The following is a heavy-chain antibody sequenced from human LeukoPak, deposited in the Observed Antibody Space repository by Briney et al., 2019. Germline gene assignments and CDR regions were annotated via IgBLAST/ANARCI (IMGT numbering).Heavy chain of an antibody. V-gene: IGHV3-21*01. CDR3: ARDRAWNYFDY. D-gene: IGHD3-3*01. CDR1: GFTFSSYS. CDR2: ISSSSSYI. J-gene: IGHJ4*02. Sequence: GGSLRLSCAASGFTFSSYSMNWVRQAPGKGLEWVSSISSSSSYIYYADSVKGRFTISRDNARNSLYLQMDSLRAEDTAVYYCARDRAWNYFDYWGQGTLVTVSS.